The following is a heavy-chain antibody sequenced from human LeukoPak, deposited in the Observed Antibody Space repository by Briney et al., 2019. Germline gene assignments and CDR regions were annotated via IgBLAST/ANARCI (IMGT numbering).Heavy chain of an antibody. J-gene: IGHJ4*02. CDR1: GYTFTSYY. D-gene: IGHD5-12*01. CDR3: ARGGGYALSY. V-gene: IGHV1-46*01. Sequence: GASVKVSCKASGYTFTSYYMHWVRQAPGQGLEWMGTINPSGDSTNYAQKFQGRVTLTRDTSTSTLYMELSSLRSEDTAMYYCARGGGYALSYRGQGTLVIVSS. CDR2: INPSGDST.